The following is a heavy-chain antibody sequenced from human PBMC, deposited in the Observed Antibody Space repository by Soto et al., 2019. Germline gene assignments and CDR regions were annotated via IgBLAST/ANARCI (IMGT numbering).Heavy chain of an antibody. Sequence: SETLSLTCTVSGGSISSSSYYWGWIRQPPGKGLEWIASIYYSGSTYYNPSLKSRVTISVDTSKNQFSLKLSSVTAADTAVYYCARHRGYYDILTGYYTELNFDYWGQGTLVTLS. CDR1: GGSISSSSYY. D-gene: IGHD3-9*01. J-gene: IGHJ4*02. V-gene: IGHV4-39*01. CDR2: IYYSGST. CDR3: ARHRGYYDILTGYYTELNFDY.